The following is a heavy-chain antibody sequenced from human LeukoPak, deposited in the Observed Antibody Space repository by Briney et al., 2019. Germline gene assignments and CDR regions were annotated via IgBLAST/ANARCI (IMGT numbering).Heavy chain of an antibody. CDR3: ARQGVYYSDSSAFYY. CDR2: IYPGDSDT. V-gene: IGHV5-51*01. D-gene: IGHD3-22*01. J-gene: IGHJ4*02. Sequence: PGESLKISCKGSGYRFTNYWIGWVRQMPGKGLELMGSIYPGDSDTRYSPSFQGQVTISADKSITTAYLHWSSLKASDTAIYYWARQGVYYSDSSAFYYWGQGTLVTVSS. CDR1: GYRFTNYW.